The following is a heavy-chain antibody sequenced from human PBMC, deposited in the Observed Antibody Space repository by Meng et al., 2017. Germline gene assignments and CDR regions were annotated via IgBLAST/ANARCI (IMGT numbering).Heavy chain of an antibody. V-gene: IGHV1-69*06. CDR3: ASLTGLFDS. D-gene: IGHD3-10*01. CDR2: IITIFGTA. J-gene: IGHJ5*01. CDR1: GFTFRWNA. Sequence: ASGFTFRWNAMHSVRRAPGQGLGWIGGIITIFGTAYHAQQFHVRVTITADKSTRTPYIELTSLRSEYTAVYYCASLTGLFDSWGQGTLVTVSS.